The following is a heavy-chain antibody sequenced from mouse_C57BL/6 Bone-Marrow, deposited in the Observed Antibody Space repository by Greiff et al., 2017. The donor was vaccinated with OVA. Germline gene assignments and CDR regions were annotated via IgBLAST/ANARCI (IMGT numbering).Heavy chain of an antibody. Sequence: EVKLVESGGGLVQSGRSLRLSCATSGFTFSDFYMEWVRQAPGKGLEWIAASRNKANDYTTEYSASVKGRFIVSRDTSQSILFLQMNALRAEDTAIYYCARDSYGSLGAMDYWGQVTSVTVSS. CDR1: GFTFSDFY. D-gene: IGHD1-1*01. J-gene: IGHJ4*01. CDR3: ARDSYGSLGAMDY. V-gene: IGHV7-1*01. CDR2: SRNKANDYTT.